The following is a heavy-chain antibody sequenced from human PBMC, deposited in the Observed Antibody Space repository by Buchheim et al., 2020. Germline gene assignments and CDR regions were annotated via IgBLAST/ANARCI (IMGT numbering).Heavy chain of an antibody. CDR3: ARVPLMTMVDY. J-gene: IGHJ4*02. Sequence: EVQLVESGGGLVQPGGSLRLSCAASGFTFSSYSMNWVRQAPGKGLEWVSYISSSSSTIYYADSVKGRFTISRDNAQNSLSLQMNSLRAEDTAVYYCARVPLMTMVDYWGQGTL. CDR1: GFTFSSYS. CDR2: ISSSSSTI. V-gene: IGHV3-48*01. D-gene: IGHD4/OR15-4a*01.